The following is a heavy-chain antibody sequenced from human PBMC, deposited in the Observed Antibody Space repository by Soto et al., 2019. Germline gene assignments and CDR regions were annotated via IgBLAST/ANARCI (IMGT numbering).Heavy chain of an antibody. D-gene: IGHD3-10*01. V-gene: IGHV3-30*18. CDR2: ISYDGSIK. CDR1: GFTFSSYG. CDR3: AKELLWFGELLFRHYGMDV. J-gene: IGHJ6*02. Sequence: ESGGGVVQPGRSLRLSCAASGFTFSSYGMHWVRQAPGKGLEWVAVISYDGSIKYYADSVKGRFTISRDNSKNTLYLQMNSLRAEDTAVYYCAKELLWFGELLFRHYGMDVWGQGTTVTVSS.